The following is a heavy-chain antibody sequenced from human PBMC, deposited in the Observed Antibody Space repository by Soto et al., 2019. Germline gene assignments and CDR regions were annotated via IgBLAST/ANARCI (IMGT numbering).Heavy chain of an antibody. J-gene: IGHJ6*02. CDR3: AAPVPAAPHYDNYHVDV. V-gene: IGHV3-23*01. CDR1: GFTFSYYS. Sequence: EVQLLESGGDLVPPGGSLRLSCAASGFTFSYYSMSWVRQAPGKGLEWVSHISASGDTTYYADSVKGRFTISRDNSKNALYLQMNSLGADDTALYYCAAPVPAAPHYDNYHVDVWGQGTTVTVSS. CDR2: ISASGDTT. D-gene: IGHD2-2*01.